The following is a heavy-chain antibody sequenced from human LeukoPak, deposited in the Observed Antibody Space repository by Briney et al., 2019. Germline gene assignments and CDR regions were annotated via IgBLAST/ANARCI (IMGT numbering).Heavy chain of an antibody. V-gene: IGHV4-59*11. Sequence: KASETLSLTCTASGGSITSHYWGWIRQPQGKGLEWLGHIYNSGTTKYNPSLESRVTISLDTSKKQFSLNLSSVTAADTAVYYCARSLGEYDYAYDHWGQGTLVTISS. J-gene: IGHJ4*02. CDR2: IYNSGTT. CDR1: GGSITSHY. D-gene: IGHD3-16*01. CDR3: ARSLGEYDYAYDH.